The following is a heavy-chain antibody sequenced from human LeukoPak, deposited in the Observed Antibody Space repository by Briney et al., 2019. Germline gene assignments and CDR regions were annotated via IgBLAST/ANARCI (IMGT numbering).Heavy chain of an antibody. CDR1: GYTFTSYG. J-gene: IGHJ3*02. CDR2: ISAYNGNT. Sequence: ASVKVSCKASGYTFTSYGISWVRQAPGQGLEWMGWISAYNGNTNYAQKLQGRVTMTTDTSTSTAYMELRSLRSDDTAVYYCARTLYRYSSGYNAFDIWGQGTMVTVSS. V-gene: IGHV1-18*01. CDR3: ARTLYRYSSGYNAFDI. D-gene: IGHD6-19*01.